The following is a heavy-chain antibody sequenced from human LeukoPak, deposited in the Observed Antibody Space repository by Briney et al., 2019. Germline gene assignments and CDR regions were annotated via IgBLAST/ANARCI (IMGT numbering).Heavy chain of an antibody. CDR2: MNPNSGNT. CDR3: ARGRGLFDY. V-gene: IGHV1-8*01. J-gene: IGHJ4*02. CDR1: GYTFTSYD. Sequence: ASVKVSCKASGYTFTSYDINWVLQATGQGLEWMGWMNPNSGNTGYAQKFQGRVTMTRNTSISTAYMELSSLSSEDTAVCYYARGRGLFDYWGQGTLVTVSS.